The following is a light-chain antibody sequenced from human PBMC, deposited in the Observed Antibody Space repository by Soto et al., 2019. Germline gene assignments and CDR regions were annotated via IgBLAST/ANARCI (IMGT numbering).Light chain of an antibody. J-gene: IGLJ2*01. CDR1: SGHSTYA. CDR2: VNGDGSH. V-gene: IGLV4-69*01. CDR3: QTWGTGIQV. Sequence: QPVLTQSPSASASLGASVKLTCTLSSGHSTYAITWHQQQPEKGPRYLMKVNGDGSHNKGDGIPDRFSGSSSGLERYLTISSLQSEDEADYSCQTWGTGIQVFGGGTKVTVL.